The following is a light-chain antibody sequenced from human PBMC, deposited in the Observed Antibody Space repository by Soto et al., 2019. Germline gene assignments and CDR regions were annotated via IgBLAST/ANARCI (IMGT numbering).Light chain of an antibody. CDR3: SSYAGSNMVV. V-gene: IGLV2-8*01. CDR1: SSDVGGYNY. J-gene: IGLJ2*01. CDR2: EVS. Sequence: QSALTQPPSASGSPGQSVTISCTGTSSDVGGYNYVSWYQQHPGKAPKLMIYEVSMRPSGVPDRFSGSKSGNTASLTVSGLQAEDEADYYCSSYAGSNMVVFGGGTKVTVL.